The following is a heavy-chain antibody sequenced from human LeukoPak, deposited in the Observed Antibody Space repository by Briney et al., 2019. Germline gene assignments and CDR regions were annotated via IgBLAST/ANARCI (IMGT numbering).Heavy chain of an antibody. J-gene: IGHJ5*02. D-gene: IGHD2-8*02. V-gene: IGHV4-30-4*07. Sequence: SETLSLTCAVSGGSISSGGYSWSWIRQPPGKGLEWIGYIYYSVNTYYSPSLKSRVTISVDTSKNQFSLKLSSVTAADTAVYYCARDGGVAPHNWFDPWGQGTLVTVSS. CDR1: GGSISSGGYS. CDR3: ARDGGVAPHNWFDP. CDR2: IYYSVNT.